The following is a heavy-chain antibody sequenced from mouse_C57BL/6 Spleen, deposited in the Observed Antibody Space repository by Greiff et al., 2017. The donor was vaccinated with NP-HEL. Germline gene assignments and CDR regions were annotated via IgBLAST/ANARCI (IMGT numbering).Heavy chain of an antibody. D-gene: IGHD4-1*01. CDR3: AREGGTGGYFDY. CDR1: GYTFTSYW. CDR2: IHPNSGST. Sequence: QVQLQQPGAELVKPGASVKLSCKASGYTFTSYWMHWVKQRPGQGLEWIGMIHPNSGSTNYNEKFKSKATLSVDKSSSTAYMQLSSLTSEDSAVYYCAREGGTGGYFDYWGQGTTLTVSS. J-gene: IGHJ2*01. V-gene: IGHV1-64*01.